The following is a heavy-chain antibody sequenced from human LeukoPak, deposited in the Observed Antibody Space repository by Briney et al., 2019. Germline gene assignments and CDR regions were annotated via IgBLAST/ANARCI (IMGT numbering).Heavy chain of an antibody. CDR3: AREFLGRCSSTSCYSDYFDY. V-gene: IGHV3-48*01. J-gene: IGHJ4*02. Sequence: PGGSLRLSCAAAGVTFSSYSMNWVRQAPGKVREWVSYIISSSSTIYYEDSVKGRFNISRDNAKNSLYLQMNSLRAEDTAVYYCAREFLGRCSSTSCYSDYFDYWGQGTLVTVSS. CDR1: GVTFSSYS. D-gene: IGHD2-2*02. CDR2: IISSSSTI.